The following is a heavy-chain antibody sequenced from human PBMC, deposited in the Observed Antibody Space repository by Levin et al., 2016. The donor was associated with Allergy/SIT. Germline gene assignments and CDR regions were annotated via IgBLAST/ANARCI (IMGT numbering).Heavy chain of an antibody. V-gene: IGHV3-21*04. J-gene: IGHJ4*02. Sequence: GESLKISCAASGFTFSSYSMNWVRQAPGKGLEWVSSISGGSRYYTDSVKGRFTISRDNSKNTLYLQMNSLTAEDTATYYCAKRAPGNYYNSRGYFDYWGQGTLVTVSS. CDR2: ISGGSR. D-gene: IGHD3-10*01. CDR1: GFTFSSYS. CDR3: AKRAPGNYYNSRGYFDY.